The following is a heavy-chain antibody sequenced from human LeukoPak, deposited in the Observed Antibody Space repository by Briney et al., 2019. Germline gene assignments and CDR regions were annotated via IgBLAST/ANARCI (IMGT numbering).Heavy chain of an antibody. Sequence: KPSETLSLTCTVSGGSITNYYWSWIRQPPGKGLEWIGYIYYSGSTNYYNPSLKSRVTISVDTSKNQFSLKLSSVTAADTAVYYCARENSWGRWFDPWGQGTLVTVSS. V-gene: IGHV4-59*01. CDR1: GGSITNYY. D-gene: IGHD2/OR15-2a*01. CDR3: ARENSWGRWFDP. J-gene: IGHJ5*02. CDR2: IYYSGST.